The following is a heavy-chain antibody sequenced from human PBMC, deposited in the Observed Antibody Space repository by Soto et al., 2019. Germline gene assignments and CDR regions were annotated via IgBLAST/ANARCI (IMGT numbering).Heavy chain of an antibody. D-gene: IGHD2-2*03. J-gene: IGHJ4*02. CDR2: ISYDGSNK. CDR3: AGGYCSSTSCYEPLGFDY. CDR1: GFTFSSYG. Sequence: GGSLRLSCAASGFTFSSYGMHWVRQAPGKGLEWVAVISYDGSNKYYADSVKGRFTISRDNSKNTLYLQMNSLRAEDTAVYYCAGGYCSSTSCYEPLGFDYWGQGTLVTVSS. V-gene: IGHV3-30*03.